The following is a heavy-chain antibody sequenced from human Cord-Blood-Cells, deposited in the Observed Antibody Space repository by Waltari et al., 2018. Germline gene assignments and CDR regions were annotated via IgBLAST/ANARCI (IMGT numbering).Heavy chain of an antibody. Sequence: LRLSCAASGFTFSSYAMSWVRQAPGKGLEWVSAISGSGGSTYYADSVKGRFTISRDNSKNTLYLQMNSLRAEDTAVYYCAKVSYGGSWYSSYYFDYWGQGTLVTVSS. CDR3: AKVSYGGSWYSSYYFDY. CDR1: GFTFSSYA. V-gene: IGHV3-23*01. D-gene: IGHD6-13*01. J-gene: IGHJ4*02. CDR2: ISGSGGST.